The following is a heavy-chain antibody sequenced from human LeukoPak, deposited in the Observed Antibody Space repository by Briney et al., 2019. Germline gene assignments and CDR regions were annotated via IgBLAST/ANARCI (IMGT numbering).Heavy chain of an antibody. CDR3: ARGDFWSGYGFDY. D-gene: IGHD3-3*01. V-gene: IGHV4-59*01. CDR2: IYYSGST. J-gene: IGHJ4*02. Sequence: MPSETLSLTCTVSGGSISSYYWSWIRQPPGKGLEWIGYIYYSGSTNYNPSLKSRVTISVDTSKNQFSLKLSSVTAADTAVYYCARGDFWSGYGFDYWGQGTLATVSS. CDR1: GGSISSYY.